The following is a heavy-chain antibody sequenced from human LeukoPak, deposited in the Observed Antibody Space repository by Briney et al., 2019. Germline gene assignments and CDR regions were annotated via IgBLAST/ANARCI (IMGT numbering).Heavy chain of an antibody. CDR2: ISSSVSSM. CDR3: AKGATYDYSEYYEGF. CDR1: GFTFSDYY. J-gene: IGHJ4*02. V-gene: IGHV3-11*01. Sequence: GGSLRLSCAAFGFTFSDYYMSWIRQAPGKGLEWVSYISSSVSSMWYADSVKGRFTISRDNAKNSLYLQMNSLRAEDTATYYCAKGATYDYSEYYEGFWGQGTLVTVSS. D-gene: IGHD4-17*01.